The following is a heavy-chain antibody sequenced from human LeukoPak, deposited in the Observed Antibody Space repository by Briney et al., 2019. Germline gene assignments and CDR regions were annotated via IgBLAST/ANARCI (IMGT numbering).Heavy chain of an antibody. CDR2: IYPDDSDT. CDR1: GYSFNTYW. V-gene: IGHV5-51*01. Sequence: GESLKISCKGSGYSFNTYWIGWVRQMPGKGLEWMGIIYPDDSDTRYSPSFQGRVSISADKSISTAYLQWSSLRASDTALYYCARGKSSSGWFDLWGQGTRVIISS. D-gene: IGHD6-13*01. CDR3: ARGKSSSGWFDL. J-gene: IGHJ5*02.